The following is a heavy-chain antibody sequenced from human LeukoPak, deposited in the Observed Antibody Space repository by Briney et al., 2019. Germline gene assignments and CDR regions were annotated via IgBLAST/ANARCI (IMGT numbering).Heavy chain of an antibody. V-gene: IGHV4-39*01. D-gene: IGHD1-26*01. CDR1: GGSISSSSYY. CDR3: ARYSGSYRAGWYFDL. J-gene: IGHJ2*01. Sequence: SETLSLTCTVSGGSISSSSYYWGWIRQPPGKGLEWIGSIYYSGGTYYTPSLKSRVTISVDTSKNQFSLKLSSVTAADTAVYYCARYSGSYRAGWYFDLWGRGTLVTVSS. CDR2: IYYSGGT.